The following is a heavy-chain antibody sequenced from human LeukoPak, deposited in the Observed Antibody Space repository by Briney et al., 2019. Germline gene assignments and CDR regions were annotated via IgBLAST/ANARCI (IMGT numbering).Heavy chain of an antibody. CDR1: GFTFRNYN. CDR2: ISSDSTTI. J-gene: IGHJ4*02. Sequence: PGGSLRLSCAASGFTFRNYNMNWVRQAPGKGLEWISYISSDSTTIYYADSVKSRFTISRGNAKNSLYLQMNSLRAEDTAVYYCARDAYYDFWSGYPRYFDYWGQGTLVTVSS. V-gene: IGHV3-48*01. CDR3: ARDAYYDFWSGYPRYFDY. D-gene: IGHD3-3*01.